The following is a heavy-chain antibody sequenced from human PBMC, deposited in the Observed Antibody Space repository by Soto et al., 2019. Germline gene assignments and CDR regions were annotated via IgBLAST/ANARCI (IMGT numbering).Heavy chain of an antibody. J-gene: IGHJ4*02. D-gene: IGHD2-2*01. CDR1: GGSFSGYY. CDR3: ARGIGYCSSINCYSSRRLRFDS. V-gene: IGHV4-34*01. Sequence: QVQLQQWGAGLLKPSETLSLTCAVYGGSFSGYYWTWIRQSPEKGLEWIGEVNHSGTTYYNPSLKTRDTISVNTPKNQFSLKMISVTAADTAVYYCARGIGYCSSINCYSSRRLRFDSWGQGTLVTVSS. CDR2: VNHSGTT.